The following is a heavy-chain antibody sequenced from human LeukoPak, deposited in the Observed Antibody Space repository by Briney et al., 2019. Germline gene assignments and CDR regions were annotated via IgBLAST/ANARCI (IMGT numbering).Heavy chain of an antibody. D-gene: IGHD6-19*01. V-gene: IGHV3-23*01. Sequence: GGSLRLSCAVSGFTFSSHSMTWVRQAPGKGLDWVSTISPSGGSTFYADSVKGRFAVSRDNSRNTLYLQMNTLRAADTAVYYCSAQPEALAGGLYYWGQGALVTVSS. CDR3: SAQPEALAGGLYY. J-gene: IGHJ4*02. CDR1: GFTFSSHS. CDR2: ISPSGGST.